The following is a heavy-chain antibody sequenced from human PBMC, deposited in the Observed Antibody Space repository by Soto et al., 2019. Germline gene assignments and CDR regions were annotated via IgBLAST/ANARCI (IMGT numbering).Heavy chain of an antibody. Sequence: SETLSLTCTVSGGSISSSSYYWGWIRQPPGKGLEWIGSIYYSGSTYYNPSLKSRVTISVDTSKNQFSLKLSSVTAADTAVYYCARHVRPGKVAARWFDPWGQGTLVTVSS. CDR2: IYYSGST. CDR1: GGSISSSSYY. CDR3: ARHVRPGKVAARWFDP. V-gene: IGHV4-39*01. D-gene: IGHD2-15*01. J-gene: IGHJ5*02.